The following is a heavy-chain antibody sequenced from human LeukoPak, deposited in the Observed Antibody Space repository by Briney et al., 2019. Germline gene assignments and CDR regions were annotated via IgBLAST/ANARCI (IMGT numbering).Heavy chain of an antibody. Sequence: NPSETLSLTCAVYGGSFSGYYWSWIRQPPGKGLEWIGEINHSGSTNYNPSLKSRVTISVDTSKNQFSLKLSSVTAADTAVYYCARGPGYCSGGSCLLPNQYYYGMDVWGQGTTVTVSS. V-gene: IGHV4-34*01. J-gene: IGHJ6*02. D-gene: IGHD2-15*01. CDR1: GGSFSGYY. CDR3: ARGPGYCSGGSCLLPNQYYYGMDV. CDR2: INHSGST.